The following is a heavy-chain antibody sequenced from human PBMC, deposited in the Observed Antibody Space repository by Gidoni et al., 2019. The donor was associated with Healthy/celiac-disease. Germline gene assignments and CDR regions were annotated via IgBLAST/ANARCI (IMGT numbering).Heavy chain of an antibody. CDR1: GFTFSSYW. D-gene: IGHD3-22*01. Sequence: EVQLVESGGGLVQPGGSLRLSCAASGFTFSSYWMSWVRQAPGKGLEWVANIKQDGSEKYYVDSVKGRFTISRDNAKNSLYLQMNSLRAEDTAVYYCARDGPYDSSGFYPRVRSYYFDYWGQGTLVTVSS. J-gene: IGHJ4*02. V-gene: IGHV3-7*05. CDR2: IKQDGSEK. CDR3: ARDGPYDSSGFYPRVRSYYFDY.